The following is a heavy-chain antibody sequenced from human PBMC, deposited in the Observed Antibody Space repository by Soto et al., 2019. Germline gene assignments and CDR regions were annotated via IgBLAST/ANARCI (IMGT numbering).Heavy chain of an antibody. CDR1: GGTFSSYA. V-gene: IGHV1-69*13. CDR2: IIPIFGTA. D-gene: IGHD3-22*01. CDR3: ARATNYYDSSGYYSAPVRYYYYGMDV. J-gene: IGHJ6*02. Sequence: GASVKVSCKASGGTFSSYAISWVRQAPGQGLEWMGGIIPIFGTANYAQKFQGRVTITADESTSTAYMELSSLRSEDTAVYYCARATNYYDSSGYYSAPVRYYYYGMDVWGQGTTVTVSS.